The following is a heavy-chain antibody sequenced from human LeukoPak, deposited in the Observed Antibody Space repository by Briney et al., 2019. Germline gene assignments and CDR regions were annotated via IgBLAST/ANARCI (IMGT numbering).Heavy chain of an antibody. D-gene: IGHD5-18*01. CDR1: GYTFTGYY. Sequence: GASLKVSCKASGYTFTGYYTHWVRQPPGQGLEWMGWITPNSGGTNYGQKFQGRVTMTRDTSISTAYMELSRLRSDDMAVYYCAKSGYSYGYTDVYWGQGTLVTVSS. J-gene: IGHJ4*02. CDR3: AKSGYSYGYTDVY. CDR2: ITPNSGGT. V-gene: IGHV1-2*02.